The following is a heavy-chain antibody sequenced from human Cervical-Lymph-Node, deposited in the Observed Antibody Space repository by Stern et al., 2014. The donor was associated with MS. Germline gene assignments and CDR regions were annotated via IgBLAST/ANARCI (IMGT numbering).Heavy chain of an antibody. Sequence: QDQLVQSGGGVVQPGRSLRLSCAASGFTFSNYGMHWVRQAPGKGLEWLAVIWYDGNKKYYADSVKGRFTISRDNSKNTLFLQMSSLTAEGTALYYCARGNWNYEGMGYWGQGTLVTVSS. J-gene: IGHJ4*02. V-gene: IGHV3-33*01. CDR1: GFTFSNYG. D-gene: IGHD1-7*01. CDR2: IWYDGNKK. CDR3: ARGNWNYEGMGY.